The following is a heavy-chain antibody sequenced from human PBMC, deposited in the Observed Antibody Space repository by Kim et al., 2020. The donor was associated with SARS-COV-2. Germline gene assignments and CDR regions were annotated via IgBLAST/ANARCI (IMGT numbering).Heavy chain of an antibody. CDR1: GFTVSSNY. CDR2: IYSGGST. V-gene: IGHV3-53*04. CDR3: ARGDSSGYYEYFDY. D-gene: IGHD3-22*01. Sequence: GGSLRLSCAASGFTVSSNYMSWVRQAPGKGLEWVSVIYSGGSTYYADSVKGRFTISRHNSKNTLYLQMNSLRAEDTAVYYCARGDSSGYYEYFDYWGQGTLVTVSS. J-gene: IGHJ4*02.